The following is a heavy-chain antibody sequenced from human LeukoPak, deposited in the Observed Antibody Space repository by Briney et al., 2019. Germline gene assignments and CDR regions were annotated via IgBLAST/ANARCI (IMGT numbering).Heavy chain of an antibody. D-gene: IGHD2-2*01. CDR1: GGSISSYY. V-gene: IGHV4-4*09. Sequence: PSETLSLTCTVSGGSISSYYWSWIRQPPGKGLEWIGYIYTSGSTNYNPSLNSRVTISVDTSKNQFSLKLSSVTAADTAVYYCARRAGYCSSTSCYYWFDPWGQGTLVTVSS. CDR3: ARRAGYCSSTSCYYWFDP. J-gene: IGHJ5*02. CDR2: IYTSGST.